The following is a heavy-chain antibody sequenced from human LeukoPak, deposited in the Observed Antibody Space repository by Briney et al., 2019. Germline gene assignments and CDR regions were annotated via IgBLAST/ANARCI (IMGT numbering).Heavy chain of an antibody. D-gene: IGHD2-2*01. CDR3: ARDLASVPAGDYYYYYMDV. CDR2: IYTSGST. J-gene: IGHJ6*03. Sequence: SETLSLTCTVSGGSISSYYWSWIRQPAGKGLEWIGRIYTSGSTNYNPSLKSRVTMSVDTSKNQFSLKLSSVTAADTAVYYCARDLASVPAGDYYYYYMDVWGKGTTVTVSS. CDR1: GGSISSYY. V-gene: IGHV4-4*07.